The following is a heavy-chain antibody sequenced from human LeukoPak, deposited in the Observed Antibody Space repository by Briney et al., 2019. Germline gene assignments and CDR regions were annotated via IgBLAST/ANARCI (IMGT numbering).Heavy chain of an antibody. CDR2: INPNSGGT. CDR1: GYTFTGYY. CDR3: ARTQDGYYNEGYMDV. V-gene: IGHV1-2*06. D-gene: IGHD5-24*01. Sequence: ASVKVSCKASGYTFTGYYMHWVRQAPGQGLEWMGRINPNSGGTNYAQKFQGRVTMTRDTSISTAYMELSRLRSDDTAVYCCARTQDGYYNEGYMDVWGKGTTVTVSS. J-gene: IGHJ6*03.